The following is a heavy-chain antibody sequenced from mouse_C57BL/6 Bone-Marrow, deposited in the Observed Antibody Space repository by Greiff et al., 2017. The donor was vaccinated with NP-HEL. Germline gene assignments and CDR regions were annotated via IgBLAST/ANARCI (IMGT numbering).Heavy chain of an antibody. CDR1: GYTFTSSG. CDR2: IYPRSGNT. Sequence: VQLQQSGAELARPGASVKLSCKASGYTFTSSGISWVKQRTGQGLVWIGEIYPRSGNTYYNEKFKGKATLTADKSSSTAYMELRNLTSEDSAVYVCANPYCDYDAIYAMDNWGQGTSVTVTA. J-gene: IGHJ4*01. CDR3: ANPYCDYDAIYAMDN. D-gene: IGHD2-4*01. V-gene: IGHV1-81*01.